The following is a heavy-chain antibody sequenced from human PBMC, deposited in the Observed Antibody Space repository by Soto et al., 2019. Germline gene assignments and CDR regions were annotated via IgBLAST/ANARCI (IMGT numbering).Heavy chain of an antibody. Sequence: PGESLKISCKGSGYSFTSYWIGWVRQMPGKGLEWMGIIYPGDSDTRYSPSFQGQVTISADKSISTAYLQWSSLKASDTAMYYCARQGAEGGDFWSGYPTVAGIDYWGQGTLVTVS. D-gene: IGHD3-3*01. CDR3: ARQGAEGGDFWSGYPTVAGIDY. CDR2: IYPGDSDT. CDR1: GYSFTSYW. J-gene: IGHJ4*02. V-gene: IGHV5-51*01.